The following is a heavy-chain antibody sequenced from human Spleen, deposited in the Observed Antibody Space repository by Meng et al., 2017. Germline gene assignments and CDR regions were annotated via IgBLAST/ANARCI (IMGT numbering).Heavy chain of an antibody. D-gene: IGHD6-19*01. J-gene: IGHJ6*02. Sequence: ASVTVSCKASVYTFPDYWLHWVRRAPGQGLEWMGWINTYNGDTKYAQQFQGRVTMNTDTSTSTGYMELRSLTSDDTAVYFCARGKQWNYAMDVWGQGTTVTVSS. CDR1: VYTFPDYW. V-gene: IGHV1-18*04. CDR3: ARGKQWNYAMDV. CDR2: INTYNGDT.